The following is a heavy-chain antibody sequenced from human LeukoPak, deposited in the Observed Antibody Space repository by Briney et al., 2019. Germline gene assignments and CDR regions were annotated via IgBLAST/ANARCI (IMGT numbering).Heavy chain of an antibody. J-gene: IGHJ4*02. CDR3: AKNHRAAARNNYFDY. CDR2: ISGSGGST. V-gene: IGHV3-23*01. CDR1: GFTFSSYA. D-gene: IGHD2-15*01. Sequence: GGSLRLSCAASGFTFSSYAMSWVRQAPGKGLEWVSAISGSGGSTYHADSVKGRFTISRDNSKNTLYLQMNSLRAEDTAVYYCAKNHRAAARNNYFDYWGQGTLVTVSS.